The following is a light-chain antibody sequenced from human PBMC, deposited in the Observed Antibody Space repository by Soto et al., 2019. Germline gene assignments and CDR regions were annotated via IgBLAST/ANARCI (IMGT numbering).Light chain of an antibody. CDR1: RSNIGGGYD. Sequence: QSVLTQPPSVSGAPGQRVIISCTGSRSNIGGGYDVHWYRQLPGTAPQLLISGSTNRPSGTPDRFSGSKSGTSASLAITGLQAEDEADYYCQSYDSSLTTYVFGPGTKVTVL. CDR2: GST. V-gene: IGLV1-40*01. J-gene: IGLJ1*01. CDR3: QSYDSSLTTYV.